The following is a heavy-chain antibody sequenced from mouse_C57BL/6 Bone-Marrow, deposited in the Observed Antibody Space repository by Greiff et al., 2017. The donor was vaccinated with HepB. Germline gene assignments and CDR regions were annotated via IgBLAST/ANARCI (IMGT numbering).Heavy chain of an antibody. CDR3: ARITTVLDY. CDR1: GYTFTSYW. Sequence: QVQLQQPGAELVKPGASVKLSCKASGYTFTSYWMHWVKQRPGQGLEWIGMIHPNSGSTNYNEKFKSKATLTVDKSSSTAYMQLSSLTSGDSAVYYCARITTVLDYWGQGTTLTVSS. J-gene: IGHJ2*01. V-gene: IGHV1-64*01. D-gene: IGHD1-1*01. CDR2: IHPNSGST.